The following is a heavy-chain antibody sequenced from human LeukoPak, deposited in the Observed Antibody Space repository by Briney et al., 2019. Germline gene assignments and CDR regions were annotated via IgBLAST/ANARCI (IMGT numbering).Heavy chain of an antibody. J-gene: IGHJ5*01. Sequence: ASVKVSCKASGYTFTSYAMHWVRQAPGQRLEWMGWINAGNGNTKYSQEFQGRVTITRDTSASTAYMEVSSLRSDDMAMYYCARLRGGGLDSWGQGTLVTVSS. CDR3: ARLRGGGLDS. CDR2: INAGNGNT. V-gene: IGHV1-3*03. CDR1: GYTFTSYA. D-gene: IGHD5-12*01.